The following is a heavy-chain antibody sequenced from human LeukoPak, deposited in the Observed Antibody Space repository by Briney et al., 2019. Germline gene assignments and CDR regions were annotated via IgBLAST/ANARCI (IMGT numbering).Heavy chain of an antibody. Sequence: ASVKVSCKASGGTFSSYAISWVRQAPGQGLEWMGGIIPIFGTANYAQKFQGRVTMTRNTSISTAYMELSSLQSEDTAVYYCARGLYTRYPIHYWGQGTLVTVSS. CDR3: ARGLYTRYPIHY. V-gene: IGHV1-69*05. CDR2: IIPIFGTA. J-gene: IGHJ4*02. D-gene: IGHD2-15*01. CDR1: GGTFSSYA.